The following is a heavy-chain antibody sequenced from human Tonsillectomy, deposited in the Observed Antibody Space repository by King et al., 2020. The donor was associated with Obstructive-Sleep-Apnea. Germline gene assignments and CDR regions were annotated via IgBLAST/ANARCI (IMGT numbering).Heavy chain of an antibody. Sequence: LQLQESGPGLVKPSETLSLTCTVSGGSISSSDYYWGWVRQPPGKGLEWIASIHHSGNTVYNPSLKSRVTISIDTSKNQFSLQLTSVTAADTAIYYCASEPVAVHGCDFDYWGQGTLVTVAS. CDR3: ASEPVAVHGCDFDY. CDR1: GGSISSSDYY. CDR2: IHHSGNT. J-gene: IGHJ4*02. D-gene: IGHD6-19*01. V-gene: IGHV4-39*07.